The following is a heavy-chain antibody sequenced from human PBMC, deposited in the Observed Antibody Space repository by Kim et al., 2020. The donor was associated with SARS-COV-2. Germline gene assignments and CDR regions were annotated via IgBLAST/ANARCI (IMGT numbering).Heavy chain of an antibody. V-gene: IGHV3-20*01. J-gene: IGHJ4*02. D-gene: IGHD3-22*01. CDR2: ITWNGGRV. Sequence: GGSLRLSCGASGFSFKDYGMSWVRQAPGKGLEWVSGITWNGGRVGYGDSVKGRFTIPRDNAKNSLYLQLNSLRAEDTALYPCVRDMRDSSGYYLFAFDCWGQGTLVSVSS. CDR1: GFSFKDYG. CDR3: VRDMRDSSGYYLFAFDC.